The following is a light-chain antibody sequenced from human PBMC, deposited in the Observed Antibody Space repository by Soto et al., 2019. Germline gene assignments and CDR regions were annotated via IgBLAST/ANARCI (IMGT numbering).Light chain of an antibody. CDR3: QQYGSSPGVT. Sequence: EIVLTQSPGTLSLSPGERATLSCRASQSVSSSYLAWYQQKPGQAPRLLIYGASSSATGIPDRFSGSGSGTDFTLTISSREPEDFAVYYCQQYGSSPGVTFGPGTKVDIK. CDR2: GAS. J-gene: IGKJ3*01. V-gene: IGKV3-20*01. CDR1: QSVSSSY.